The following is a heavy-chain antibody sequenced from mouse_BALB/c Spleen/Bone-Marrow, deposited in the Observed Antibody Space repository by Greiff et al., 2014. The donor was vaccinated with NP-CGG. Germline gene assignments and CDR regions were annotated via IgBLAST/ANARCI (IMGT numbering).Heavy chain of an antibody. CDR2: ISSGSNII. CDR1: GFTFSSFA. Sequence: DVMLVESGGGLVQPGGSRKLSCAASGFTFSSFAMHWIRQAPEKGLEWVAFISSGSNIIHYADTVKGRFTISRDNPKNTLFLQMTSLRSGDTAMYYCGRGDYWGQGTTLTVSS. CDR3: GRGDY. V-gene: IGHV5-17*02. J-gene: IGHJ2*01.